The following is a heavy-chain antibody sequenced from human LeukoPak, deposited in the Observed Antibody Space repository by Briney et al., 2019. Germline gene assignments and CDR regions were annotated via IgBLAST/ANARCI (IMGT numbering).Heavy chain of an antibody. V-gene: IGHV4-4*07. Sequence: SETLSLTCTVSGGSISGYYWSWIRQPAGKGLEWIGRIYTSGSTNYNPSLKSRVTMSVDTSKNQFSLKLSSVTAADTAVYYCARETPRAPGFPAYGMDVWGQGTTVTVSS. CDR1: GGSISGYY. CDR2: IYTSGST. CDR3: ARETPRAPGFPAYGMDV. J-gene: IGHJ6*02.